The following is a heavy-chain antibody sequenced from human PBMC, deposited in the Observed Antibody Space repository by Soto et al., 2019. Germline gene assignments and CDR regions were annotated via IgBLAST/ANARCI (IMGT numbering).Heavy chain of an antibody. Sequence: QVQLQESGPGLVKPSQTLSLTCTVSGGSISSGGYYWSWIRQHPGKGLELVGYTHYSGRTYYNPSLKSRCNITVDTSKNQFSLKLSSVTAADTAVYYCARVYYYDSSGYYHEYFQHWGQGTLVTVCS. D-gene: IGHD3-22*01. J-gene: IGHJ1*01. V-gene: IGHV4-31*03. CDR1: GGSISSGGYY. CDR2: THYSGRT. CDR3: ARVYYYDSSGYYHEYFQH.